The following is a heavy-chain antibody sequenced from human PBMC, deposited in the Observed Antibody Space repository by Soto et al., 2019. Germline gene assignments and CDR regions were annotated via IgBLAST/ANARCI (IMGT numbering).Heavy chain of an antibody. J-gene: IGHJ4*02. CDR3: ASDSNSWGH. CDR2: ISSSSSTI. D-gene: IGHD6-13*01. Sequence: LRLSCAASGFTFSIYSLNWVRQAPGKGLEWVSYISSSSSTIYYADSVKGRFTISSDNAKNSLYLQMNSLRDEDTAVYYCASDSNSWGHWGQGTLVTVSS. CDR1: GFTFSIYS. V-gene: IGHV3-48*02.